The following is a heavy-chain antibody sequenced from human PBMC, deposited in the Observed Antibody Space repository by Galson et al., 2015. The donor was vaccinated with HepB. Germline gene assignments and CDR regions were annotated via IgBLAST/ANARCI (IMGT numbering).Heavy chain of an antibody. V-gene: IGHV2-70*11. CDR3: ARIRRSWYSSSWSYYNGMDV. Sequence: PALVKPTQTLALTCAFSGFSLSTSGMCVSWIRQPPGKALEWLARIDWDDDKYYSTSLKTRLTTSKDTSKNQVVLTMTNMDPVDTATYYCARIRRSWYSSSWSYYNGMDVWGQGTTVTVSS. CDR1: GFSLSTSGMC. CDR2: IDWDDDK. D-gene: IGHD6-13*01. J-gene: IGHJ6*02.